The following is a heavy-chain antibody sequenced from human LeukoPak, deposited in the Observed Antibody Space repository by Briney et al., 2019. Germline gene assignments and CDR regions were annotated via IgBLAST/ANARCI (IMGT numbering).Heavy chain of an antibody. J-gene: IGHJ4*02. CDR1: GYTFTNYW. V-gene: IGHV5-51*01. CDR2: VYPGDSDT. D-gene: IGHD3-9*01. Sequence: GESLKISCKASGYTFTNYWIGWVRQMPGKGLEWMGIVYPGDSDTTYSPSFQGQVTISADKSISTAYLQWSSLKASDTAMYYCARSRSFDWFVDYWGQGTLVTVSS. CDR3: ARSRSFDWFVDY.